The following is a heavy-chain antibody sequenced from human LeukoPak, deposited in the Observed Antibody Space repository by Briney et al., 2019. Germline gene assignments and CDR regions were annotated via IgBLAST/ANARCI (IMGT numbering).Heavy chain of an antibody. CDR2: ISGSGGST. CDR3: AAQQQWLVPGN. V-gene: IGHV3-23*01. D-gene: IGHD6-19*01. CDR1: RFTFTSYA. Sequence: GGSLRLSCAASRFTFTSYAMSWVRQAPGKGLEWVSAISGSGGSTYYADSVKGRFTISRDNSKNTLYLQMNSLRAEDTAVYYCAAQQQWLVPGNWGQGTLVTVSS. J-gene: IGHJ4*02.